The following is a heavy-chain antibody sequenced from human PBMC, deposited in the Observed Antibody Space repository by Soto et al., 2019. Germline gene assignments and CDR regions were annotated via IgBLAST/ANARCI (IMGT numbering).Heavy chain of an antibody. J-gene: IGHJ4*02. CDR1: GGSFSSFD. D-gene: IGHD3-10*01. Sequence: ASVKVSCKASGGSFSSFDITWVRQAPGQGLEWMGRIIPILGEANYAQKFQGRVTIIADKSTSTAHMELRRLRSEDTAVYYCASGEARFYYNRNAYYSFDDWGPGTLVTVSS. V-gene: IGHV1-69*04. CDR2: IIPILGEA. CDR3: ASGEARFYYNRNAYYSFDD.